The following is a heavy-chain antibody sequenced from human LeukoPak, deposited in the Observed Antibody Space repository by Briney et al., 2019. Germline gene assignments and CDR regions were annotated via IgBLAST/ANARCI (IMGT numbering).Heavy chain of an antibody. CDR1: GYTFSTYG. J-gene: IGHJ3*02. CDR3: AREKTRLAAGDAFDI. V-gene: IGHV1-18*01. D-gene: IGHD6-13*01. CDR2: ISTYNGNT. Sequence: GASLKVSCKPSGYTFSTYGISWVRQAPGQGLEWMGWISTYNGNTYYALKLQGRVTMTTDTSTSTAYMELKNLRSDDTAAYYCAREKTRLAAGDAFDIWGQGTMVTVSS.